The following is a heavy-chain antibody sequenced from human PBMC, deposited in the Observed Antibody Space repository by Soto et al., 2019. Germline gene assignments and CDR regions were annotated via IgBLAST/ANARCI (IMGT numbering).Heavy chain of an antibody. CDR1: GFTFSSYA. Sequence: EVQLLESGGGLVQPGGSLRLSCAASGFTFSSYAMSWVRQAPGKGLEWVSAISGSGGSTYYADSVKGRFTISRDNSKNTLNLQTNSPRAEDTAVYYCAKDIYCSISSNCFDWFDPWGQGTLVTVSS. V-gene: IGHV3-23*01. CDR2: ISGSGGST. D-gene: IGHD2-2*01. J-gene: IGHJ5*02. CDR3: AKDIYCSISSNCFDWFDP.